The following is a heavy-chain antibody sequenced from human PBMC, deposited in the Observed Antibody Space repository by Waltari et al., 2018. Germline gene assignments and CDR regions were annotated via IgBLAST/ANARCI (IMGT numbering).Heavy chain of an antibody. Sequence: ITLKESGPTLVKPTQTLTLTCTFSGFSLSTSGVGVGWIRQPPGKALEWLALIYWNDDKRYSPSLKSRLTSTKDTSKNQVVLTMTNMDPVDTATYYCAHRRWRYDILTGYYVDYGGQGTLVTVSS. D-gene: IGHD3-9*01. CDR1: GFSLSTSGVG. CDR3: AHRRWRYDILTGYYVDY. J-gene: IGHJ4*02. V-gene: IGHV2-5*01. CDR2: IYWNDDK.